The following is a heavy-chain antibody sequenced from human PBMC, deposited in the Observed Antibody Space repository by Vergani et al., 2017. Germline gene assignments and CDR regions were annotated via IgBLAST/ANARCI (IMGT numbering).Heavy chain of an antibody. D-gene: IGHD2-2*01. V-gene: IGHV3-33*01. J-gene: IGHJ6*03. CDR2: IWYDGSNK. CDR1: GFTFSSYG. CDR3: ARGRCSSTSGYPVPPYYYYYYMDV. Sequence: QVQLVESGGGVVQPGRSLRLSCAASGFTFSSYGMHWVRQAPGKGLEWVAVIWYDGSNKYYADSVKGRFTISRDNSKNTLYLQMNSLRAEDTAVYYCARGRCSSTSGYPVPPYYYYYYMDVWGKGTTVTVSS.